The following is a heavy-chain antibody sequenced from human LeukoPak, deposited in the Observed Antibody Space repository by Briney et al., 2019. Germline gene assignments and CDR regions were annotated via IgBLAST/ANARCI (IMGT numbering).Heavy chain of an antibody. CDR3: ATIGDQRVLLY. CDR1: GYIFTDYY. D-gene: IGHD2-2*01. CDR2: IDPEYDAT. Sequence: ASVKVSCKASGYIFTDYYMHWVRQTPGKGLQWMGRIDPEYDATTYGDDFQGRVTMRTDPSTDTAYMELSGLTSEDTGVYYCATIGDQRVLLYWGQGTPVTVSS. J-gene: IGHJ4*02. V-gene: IGHV1-69-2*01.